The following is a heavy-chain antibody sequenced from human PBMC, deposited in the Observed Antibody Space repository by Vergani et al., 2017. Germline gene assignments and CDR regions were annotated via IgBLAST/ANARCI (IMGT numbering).Heavy chain of an antibody. D-gene: IGHD3-22*01. CDR2: IRFDGSSQ. CDR1: GFTFSNFG. Sequence: VQLVESGGGVVQPGGSLRLSCAASGFTFSNFGIHWVRQAPGKGLEWVAFIRFDGSSQYYSDSVKGRFTISRDNTRNTEDLQINSQKVEESAMYYCAKLQYYYHSRCYRDFRVHVRVRGTLGTGS. J-gene: IGHJ2*01. CDR3: AKLQYYYHSRCYRDFRVHV. V-gene: IGHV3-30*02.